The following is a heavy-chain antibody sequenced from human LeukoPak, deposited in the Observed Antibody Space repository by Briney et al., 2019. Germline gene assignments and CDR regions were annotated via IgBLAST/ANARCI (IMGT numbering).Heavy chain of an antibody. J-gene: IGHJ3*02. V-gene: IGHV3-23*01. D-gene: IGHD6-13*01. CDR2: ISGSGGST. CDR1: GFTFSSYS. CDR3: AKGSSWHRLDM. Sequence: GGSLRLSCAASGFTFSSYSMNWVRQAPGKGLEWVSGISGSGGSTYYADSVKGRFTISRDNSKNTLYLQMTSLRAEDTAVYYCAKGSSWHRLDMWGQGTMVTVSS.